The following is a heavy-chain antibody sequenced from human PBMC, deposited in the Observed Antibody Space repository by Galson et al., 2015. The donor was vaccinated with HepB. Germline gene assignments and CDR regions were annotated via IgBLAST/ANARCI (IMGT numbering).Heavy chain of an antibody. Sequence: TLSLTCTVSGGSLSGSYWSWTRQPPGKGLEWIGYIYYSGSTNYNPSLKSRVTMSLDISKNQFSLKLSSVTAADTAVYYCARSGTSTSWLYYYYGMDVWGQGTTVTVSS. CDR2: IYYSGST. J-gene: IGHJ6*02. D-gene: IGHD2-2*01. V-gene: IGHV4-59*01. CDR3: ARSGTSTSWLYYYYGMDV. CDR1: GGSLSGSY.